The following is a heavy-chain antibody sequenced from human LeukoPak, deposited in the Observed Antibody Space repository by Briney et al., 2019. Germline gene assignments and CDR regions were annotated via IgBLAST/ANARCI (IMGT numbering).Heavy chain of an antibody. J-gene: IGHJ3*02. CDR3: ARESWSDSVAFDI. V-gene: IGHV3-30*04. D-gene: IGHD3-3*01. CDR2: ISYGGIDK. Sequence: GTSLRLSCAASGFNFSSYAMHWVRQAPGEGLEWVGLISYGGIDKSYAGSVKGRFTISRDSSKRTLYLQMNSLRAEDTAMYYCARESWSDSVAFDIWGLGTMVIVSS. CDR1: GFNFSSYA.